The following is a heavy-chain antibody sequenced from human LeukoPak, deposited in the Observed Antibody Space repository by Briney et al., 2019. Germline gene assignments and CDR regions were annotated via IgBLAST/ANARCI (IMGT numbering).Heavy chain of an antibody. D-gene: IGHD2-2*01. Sequence: SETLSLTCTVSGGSISSYYWSWIRQPPGKGLEWIGNFYDSGSTNYSPSLKSRVTISVDTSKNQISLKLSSVTAADTAVYYCARRRSGRGICSSTSCPDAFDIWGQGTMVTVSS. J-gene: IGHJ3*02. CDR2: FYDSGST. CDR3: ARRRSGRGICSSTSCPDAFDI. V-gene: IGHV4-59*01. CDR1: GGSISSYY.